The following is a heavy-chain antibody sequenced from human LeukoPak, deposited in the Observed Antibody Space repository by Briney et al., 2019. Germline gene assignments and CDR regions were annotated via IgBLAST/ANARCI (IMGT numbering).Heavy chain of an antibody. CDR2: ISRNGGSA. J-gene: IGHJ4*02. CDR3: ARGGGTEMLYYFDY. V-gene: IGHV3-20*04. Sequence: GGSLRLSCAASGFTFDEYGMTWVRQAPGKGLEWVSGISRNGGSAGYADSVKGRFTITRDNAKNSLYLQMNSLRAEDTALYYCARGGGTEMLYYFDYWGQGTLVTVSS. CDR1: GFTFDEYG. D-gene: IGHD1-1*01.